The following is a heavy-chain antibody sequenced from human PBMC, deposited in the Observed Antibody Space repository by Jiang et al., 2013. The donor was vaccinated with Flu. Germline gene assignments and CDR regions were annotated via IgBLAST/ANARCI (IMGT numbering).Heavy chain of an antibody. CDR3: ARGHRERQYYYDSSGFFDAFDI. J-gene: IGHJ3*02. D-gene: IGHD3-22*01. CDR2: IYTSGST. V-gene: IGHV4-61*02. Sequence: GSGLVKPSQTLSLTCTVSGGSISSGSYYWSWIRQPAGKGLEWIGRIYTSGSTNYNPSLKSRVTISVDTSKNQFSLKLSSVTAADTAVYYCARGHRERQYYYDSSGFFDAFDIWGQGTMVTVSS. CDR1: GGSISSGSYY.